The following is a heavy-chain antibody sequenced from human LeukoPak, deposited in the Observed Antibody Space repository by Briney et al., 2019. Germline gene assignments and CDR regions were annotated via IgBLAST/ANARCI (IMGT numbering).Heavy chain of an antibody. CDR2: INAGNGNT. CDR3: ARDSVIPYYDSSGSYYYYGMDV. J-gene: IGHJ6*02. Sequence: GASVKVSCKASGYTFTSYAMRWVRQAPGQRLEWMGWINAGNGNTKYSQKFQGRVTITADESTSTAYMELSSLRSEDTAVYYCARDSVIPYYDSSGSYYYYGMDVWGQGTTVTVSS. D-gene: IGHD3-22*01. CDR1: GYTFTSYA. V-gene: IGHV1-3*01.